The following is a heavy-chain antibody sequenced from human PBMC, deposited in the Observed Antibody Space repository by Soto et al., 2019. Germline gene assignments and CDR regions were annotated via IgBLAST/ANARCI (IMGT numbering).Heavy chain of an antibody. CDR1: GYTFGSAW. Sequence: GESLKISCKAVGYTFGSAWIGWVRQMPGKGLEWIGIIKPGTPDIRYSPSVRGHVTISADEGLSTAYLPWYSLKDWDTGMYYCARHISHICDFWGQGTLVTVSS. V-gene: IGHV5-51*01. J-gene: IGHJ4*01. CDR2: IKPGTPDI. D-gene: IGHD3-3*02. CDR3: ARHISHICDF.